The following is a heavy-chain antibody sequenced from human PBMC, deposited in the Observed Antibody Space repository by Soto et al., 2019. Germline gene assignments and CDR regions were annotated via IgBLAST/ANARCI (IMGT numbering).Heavy chain of an antibody. CDR1: GCTFSSYA. D-gene: IGHD2-15*01. J-gene: IGHJ6*02. Sequence: QVQLVQSGAEVKKPGSSVKVSCKASGCTFSSYAISWVRQAPGQGLEWRGGIIPIFGTANYAQKFQGRVTITADESTSTAYMELSSLRSEDTAVYYCARDQRADIVVVVAATYYYYYGMDVWGQGTTVTVSS. CDR3: ARDQRADIVVVVAATYYYYYGMDV. CDR2: IIPIFGTA. V-gene: IGHV1-69*12.